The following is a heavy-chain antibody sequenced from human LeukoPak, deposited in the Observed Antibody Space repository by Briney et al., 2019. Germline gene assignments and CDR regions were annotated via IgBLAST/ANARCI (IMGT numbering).Heavy chain of an antibody. CDR3: ARDYREYYYGSGSYWDY. Sequence: PSETLSLTCTVSGGSISSGSYYWSWIRQPAGKGLEWIGRIYTSGSTNYNPSLKSRVTISVDTSKNQFSLKLSSVTAADTAVYYCARDYREYYYGSGSYWDYWGQGTLVTVSS. J-gene: IGHJ4*02. D-gene: IGHD3-10*01. V-gene: IGHV4-61*02. CDR1: GGSISSGSYY. CDR2: IYTSGST.